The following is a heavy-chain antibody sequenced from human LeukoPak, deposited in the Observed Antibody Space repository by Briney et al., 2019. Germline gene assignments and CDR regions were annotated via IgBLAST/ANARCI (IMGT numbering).Heavy chain of an antibody. J-gene: IGHJ4*02. V-gene: IGHV4-59*01. CDR3: ARGKDGYNLY. CDR2: IYNSGST. D-gene: IGHD5-24*01. Sequence: SETLSLTCTVSGDSINSFYWSWIRQPPGKGLEWIGYIYNSGSTNYSPSLKSRVTISLDTSKTQFSLKLSSVTAADTAVYYCARGKDGYNLYWGQGTLVTVSS. CDR1: GDSINSFY.